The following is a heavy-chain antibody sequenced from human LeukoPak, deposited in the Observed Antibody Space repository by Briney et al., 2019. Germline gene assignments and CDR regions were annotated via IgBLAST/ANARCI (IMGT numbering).Heavy chain of an antibody. CDR3: ARDSGGYDFGWFDP. Sequence: GGSLRLSCAASGFTFSSYSMNWVRQAPGKGLEWVSYISSSSSTIYYADSVKGRFTISRDNAKNSLYLQMNSRRAEDTAVYYCARDSGGYDFGWFDPWGRGPLVTVSS. CDR1: GFTFSSYS. V-gene: IGHV3-48*01. J-gene: IGHJ5*02. D-gene: IGHD3-3*01. CDR2: ISSSSSTI.